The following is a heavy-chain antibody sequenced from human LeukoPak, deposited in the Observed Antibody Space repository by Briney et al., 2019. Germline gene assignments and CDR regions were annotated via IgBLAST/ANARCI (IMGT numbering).Heavy chain of an antibody. CDR1: GFTFSSYA. CDR3: AKGRGEIGPYWFDP. D-gene: IGHD2-21*01. V-gene: IGHV3-23*01. Sequence: PGGSLRLSCAASGFTFSSYAMSWVRQAPGKGLEWVSAISGSGDSTYYADSVKGRLTISRDNSKNTVYVQMNPLRAEDTAIYYCAKGRGEIGPYWFDPWGQGTLVTVSS. J-gene: IGHJ5*02. CDR2: ISGSGDST.